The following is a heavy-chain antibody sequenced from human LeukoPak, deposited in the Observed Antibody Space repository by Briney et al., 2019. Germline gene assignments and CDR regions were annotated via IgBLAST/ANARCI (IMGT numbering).Heavy chain of an antibody. CDR3: ARAAPPCSSTSCFSNYYYYYGMDV. Sequence: NPSETLSLTCTVSGVSISSYYWSWIRQPPGKGLEWIGYIYYSGSTNYNPSLKSRVTISVDTSKNQFSLKLSSVTAADTAVYYCARAAPPCSSTSCFSNYYYYYGMDVWGQGTTVTVSS. CDR2: IYYSGST. J-gene: IGHJ6*02. V-gene: IGHV4-59*01. D-gene: IGHD2-2*01. CDR1: GVSISSYY.